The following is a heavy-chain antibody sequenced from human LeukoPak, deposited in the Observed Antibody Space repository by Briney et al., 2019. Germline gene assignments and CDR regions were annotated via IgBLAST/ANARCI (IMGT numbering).Heavy chain of an antibody. CDR2: MNPNSGNT. CDR1: GYTFTSFD. D-gene: IGHD3-10*01. V-gene: IGHV1-8*01. J-gene: IGHJ4*02. CDR3: ARGPPSVVGELDY. Sequence: ASVKVSCKASGYTFTSFDINWVRQATGQGLEWMGWMNPNSGNTGYAQKFQGRVTMTRNTSISTAYMELSSLRSEDTAVYYCARGPPSVVGELDYWGQGTLVTVSS.